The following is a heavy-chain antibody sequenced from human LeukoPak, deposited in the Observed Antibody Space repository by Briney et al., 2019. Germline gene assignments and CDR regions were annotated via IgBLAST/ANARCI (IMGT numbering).Heavy chain of an antibody. CDR3: ARDYYDSSGYHTSFDY. Sequence: PGRSLRLSCAASGFTFSSYGMHWVRQAPGKGLEWVAVIWYDGSNKYYADSVKGRFTISRDNSKNTLYLQMNSLRAEDTAVYYCARDYYDSSGYHTSFDYWGQGTLVTVSS. V-gene: IGHV3-33*01. CDR1: GFTFSSYG. CDR2: IWYDGSNK. J-gene: IGHJ4*02. D-gene: IGHD3-22*01.